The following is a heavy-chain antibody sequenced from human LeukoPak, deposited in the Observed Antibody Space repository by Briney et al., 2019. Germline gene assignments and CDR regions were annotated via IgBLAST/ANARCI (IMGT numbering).Heavy chain of an antibody. V-gene: IGHV4-39*01. CDR3: ARNDSGGFDAFDI. CDR1: GGSISSNTYY. CDR2: IHYSGSPYYYNYRGST. J-gene: IGHJ3*02. D-gene: IGHD3-22*01. Sequence: SETLSLTCTVSGGSISSNTYYWGWVRQSPGKGLEWIGSIHYSGSPYYYNYRGSTFYNPSLKSRITISVDTSKNQFSLKLTSVIAADTAIYYCARNDSGGFDAFDIWGQGTMVIVSS.